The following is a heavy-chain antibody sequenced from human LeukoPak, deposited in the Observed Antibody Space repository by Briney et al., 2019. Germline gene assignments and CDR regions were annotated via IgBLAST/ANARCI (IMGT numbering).Heavy chain of an antibody. Sequence: AASVKVSCKASGYSFTDYDFSWVRQAPGQGLEWLGWVSIYNDNTNYAREFQDRITMTTDISTSTAYMELKSLTSDDTAVYYCARASYGDYLYYFDYWGQGTLVTVSS. J-gene: IGHJ4*02. CDR2: VSIYNDNT. CDR1: GYSFTDYD. D-gene: IGHD4-17*01. CDR3: ARASYGDYLYYFDY. V-gene: IGHV1-18*01.